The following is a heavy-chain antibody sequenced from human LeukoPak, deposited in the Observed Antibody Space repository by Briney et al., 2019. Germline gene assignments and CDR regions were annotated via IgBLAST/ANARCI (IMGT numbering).Heavy chain of an antibody. CDR1: GYTFTGYY. J-gene: IGHJ4*02. CDR3: ARDWGTSIFSSGYYYDY. V-gene: IGHV1-2*02. Sequence: ASVKVSCKASGYTFTGYYMHWVRQAPGQGLEWMGWINPNSGGTNYAQKFQGRVTMTRDTSISTAYMELSSLRSEDTAVYYCARDWGTSIFSSGYYYDYWGQGTLVTVSS. D-gene: IGHD3-22*01. CDR2: INPNSGGT.